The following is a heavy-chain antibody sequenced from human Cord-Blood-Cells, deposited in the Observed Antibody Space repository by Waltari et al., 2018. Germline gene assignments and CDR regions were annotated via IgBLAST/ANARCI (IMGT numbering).Heavy chain of an antibody. V-gene: IGHV3-30-3*01. CDR2: ISYDGSNK. D-gene: IGHD3-3*01. J-gene: IGHJ4*02. CDR3: ARDLGDFWSGYYDY. CDR1: GFTFSSYA. Sequence: QVQLVESGGGVVQPGRSLRLSCADSGFTFSSYAMHGVRQAPGKGLEWVAVISYDGSNKYYADSVKGRFTISRDNSKNTLYLQMNSLRAEDTAVYYCARDLGDFWSGYYDYWGQGTLVTVSS.